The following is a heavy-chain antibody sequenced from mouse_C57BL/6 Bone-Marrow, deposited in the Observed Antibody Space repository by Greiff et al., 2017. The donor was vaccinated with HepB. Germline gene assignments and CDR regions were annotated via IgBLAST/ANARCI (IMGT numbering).Heavy chain of an antibody. V-gene: IGHV1-26*01. CDR2: INPNNGGT. D-gene: IGHD1-1*01. Sequence: VQLQQSGPELVKPGASVKISCKASGYTFTDYYMNWVKQSHGKSLEWIGDINPNNGGTSYNQKFKGKATLTVDKSSSTAYMELRSLTSEDSAVYYCARWNYGSSAPWYFDVWGTGTTVTVSS. CDR3: ARWNYGSSAPWYFDV. J-gene: IGHJ1*03. CDR1: GYTFTDYY.